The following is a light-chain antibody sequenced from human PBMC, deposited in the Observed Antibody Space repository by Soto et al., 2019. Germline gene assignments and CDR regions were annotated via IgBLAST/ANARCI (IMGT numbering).Light chain of an antibody. CDR2: AAS. J-gene: IGKJ2*01. V-gene: IGKV1-17*01. CDR1: QGIRNG. Sequence: DIQMTQSPSTLSASVGDRVTITCRASQGIRNGLGWYHQKLGKAPKRLIYAASILQSGVPSRFSGSGSGTEFTLTISSLQPEDFATYYCLQHNTYPPVLGQGTKLEIK. CDR3: LQHNTYPPV.